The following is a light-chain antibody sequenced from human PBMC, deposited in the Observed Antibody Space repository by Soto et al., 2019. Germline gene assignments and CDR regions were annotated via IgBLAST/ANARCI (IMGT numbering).Light chain of an antibody. Sequence: EIVLTQSPCTLSLSPGERATLSFMASQSIRSNYVAWYQQKPGQGPRLLIYGASSRATGIPDRFSGSGSGTDFTLIISRLEPEDFAMYYCQQYGSSPRKFGQGTKVDIK. V-gene: IGKV3-20*01. CDR1: QSIRSNY. CDR2: GAS. CDR3: QQYGSSPRK. J-gene: IGKJ1*01.